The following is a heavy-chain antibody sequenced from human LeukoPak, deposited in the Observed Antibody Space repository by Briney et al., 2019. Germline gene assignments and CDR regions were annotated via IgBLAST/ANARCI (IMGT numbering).Heavy chain of an antibody. V-gene: IGHV1-2*06. Sequence: GVSVDVSCKASGGTFSSYAISWVRQAPGQGLEWMGRINPNSGGTNYAQKFQGRVTMTRDTSISTAYMELSRLRSDDTAVYYCASRYCSGGSCYSENWFDPWGQGTLVTVSS. CDR2: INPNSGGT. CDR3: ASRYCSGGSCYSENWFDP. D-gene: IGHD2-15*01. CDR1: GGTFSSYA. J-gene: IGHJ5*02.